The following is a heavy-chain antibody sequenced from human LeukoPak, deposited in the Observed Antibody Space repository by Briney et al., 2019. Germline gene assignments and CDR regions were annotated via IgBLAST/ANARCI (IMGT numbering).Heavy chain of an antibody. Sequence: PSETLSLTCTVSGGSISSGGYYWSWIRQHPGKGLEWIGYIYYSGSTYYNPSLKSRVTISVDTSKNQFSLKLSSVTAAATAVYYCARRTGTLYVDYWGQGTLVTVSS. J-gene: IGHJ4*02. CDR2: IYYSGST. D-gene: IGHD1-7*01. V-gene: IGHV4-31*03. CDR3: ARRTGTLYVDY. CDR1: GGSISSGGYY.